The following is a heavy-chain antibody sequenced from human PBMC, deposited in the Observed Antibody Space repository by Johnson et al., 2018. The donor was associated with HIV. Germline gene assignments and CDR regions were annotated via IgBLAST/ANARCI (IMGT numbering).Heavy chain of an antibody. Sequence: QVQLVESGGGVVQPGRSLRLSCAASGFTFSNYGLHWVRQAPGKGLEWVALMSYDGSNKYTADSVKGRFTISRDTSKKTLYLQRNSLRTEDTVVYYCAKERGDNYVGGDAFDIWGQGTMVTVSS. J-gene: IGHJ3*02. CDR2: MSYDGSNK. CDR1: GFTFSNYG. D-gene: IGHD1-1*01. V-gene: IGHV3-30*18. CDR3: AKERGDNYVGGDAFDI.